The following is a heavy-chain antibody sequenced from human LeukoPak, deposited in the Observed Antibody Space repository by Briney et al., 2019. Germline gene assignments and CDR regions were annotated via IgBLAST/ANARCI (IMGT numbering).Heavy chain of an antibody. Sequence: PSETLSLTCAVYGGSFSGYYWSWIRQPPGKGLEWIGEINHSGSTNYNPSLKSRVTISVDTSKNQFSLKLSSVTAADTAVYYCARGIVSSTYSNSRYYYYYYMDVWGKGTTVTVSS. J-gene: IGHJ6*03. CDR1: GGSFSGYY. D-gene: IGHD2-2*01. V-gene: IGHV4-34*01. CDR3: ARGIVSSTYSNSRYYYYYYMDV. CDR2: INHSGST.